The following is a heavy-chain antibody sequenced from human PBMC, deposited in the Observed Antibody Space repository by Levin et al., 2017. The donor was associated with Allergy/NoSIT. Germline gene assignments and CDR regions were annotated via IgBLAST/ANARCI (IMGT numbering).Heavy chain of an antibody. CDR3: ARMFGELLSFYYYGMDV. CDR2: TYYRSKWYN. J-gene: IGHJ6*02. V-gene: IGHV6-1*01. Sequence: SQTLSLTCAISGDSVSSNSAAWNWIRQSPSRGLEWLGRTYYRSKWYNDYAVSVKSRITINPDTSKNQFSLQLNSVTPEDTAVYYCARMFGELLSFYYYGMDVWGQGTTVTVSS. D-gene: IGHD3-10*02. CDR1: GDSVSSNSAA.